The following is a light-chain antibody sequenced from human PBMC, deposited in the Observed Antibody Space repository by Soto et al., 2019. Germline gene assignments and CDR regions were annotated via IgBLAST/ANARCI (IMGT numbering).Light chain of an antibody. V-gene: IGLV1-44*01. CDR2: SNN. CDR1: SSNIGSNS. J-gene: IGLJ2*01. CDR3: AVWDDSLNGLV. Sequence: QAVVTQPPSASGTPGQTVIISCSGTSSNIGSNSVNWYQQLPGTAPKLLIFSNNQRPSGVPDRFSGSRSGTSASLPITGLQSEDEADYYCAVWDDSLNGLVFGGGTQLTVL.